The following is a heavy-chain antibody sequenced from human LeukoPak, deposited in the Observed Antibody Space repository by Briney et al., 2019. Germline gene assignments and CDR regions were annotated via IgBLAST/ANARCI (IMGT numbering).Heavy chain of an antibody. CDR2: IYSSGST. J-gene: IGHJ4*02. D-gene: IGHD1/OR15-1a*01. V-gene: IGHV4-59*01. CDR1: VGSIRDYH. Sequence: SETLSLTCSVSVGSIRDYHWSWVRQPPGKGPEWIGYIYSSGSTSYNPSLKGQVTISLDTSKNQFSLKLSSVTAADTAVYYCARGNKYAGVFDYWGQGTLVTISS. CDR3: ARGNKYAGVFDY.